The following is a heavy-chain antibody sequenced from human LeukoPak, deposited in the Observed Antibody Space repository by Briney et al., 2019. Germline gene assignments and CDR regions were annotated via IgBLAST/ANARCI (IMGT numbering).Heavy chain of an antibody. CDR1: GGSISCSTYF. CDR3: ARMSSSG. V-gene: IGHV4-39*01. Sequence: PSETLSLTCTVSGGSISCSTYFWGWIRQPPGKGLEWIGSIYYSGSTYQNPYLKSRVTISVDTSKNQFSLKLSSVTAADTAVYYCARMSSSGWGQGTLVTVSS. D-gene: IGHD2-15*01. CDR2: IYYSGST. J-gene: IGHJ4*02.